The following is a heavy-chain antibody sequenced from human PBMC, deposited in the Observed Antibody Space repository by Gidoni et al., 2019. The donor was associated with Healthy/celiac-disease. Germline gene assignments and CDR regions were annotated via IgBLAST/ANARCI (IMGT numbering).Heavy chain of an antibody. Sequence: QLQLQVSCPGLVTHSETLPLTCAVSGGSISSSSYYWGWIRRPPGMGLEWIGSIYYSGSTYYNPSLKSRVTISVDTSKNQFSLKLSSVTAADTAVYYCARLGATVTDFDYWGQGTLVTVSS. CDR1: GGSISSSSYY. CDR3: ARLGATVTDFDY. D-gene: IGHD4-17*01. J-gene: IGHJ4*02. CDR2: IYYSGST. V-gene: IGHV4-39*01.